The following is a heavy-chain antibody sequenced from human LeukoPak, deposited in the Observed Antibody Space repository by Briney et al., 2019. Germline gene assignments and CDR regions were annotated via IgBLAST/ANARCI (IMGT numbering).Heavy chain of an antibody. J-gene: IGHJ5*02. CDR2: MSYDGSNK. Sequence: GRSLRLSCAASGFTFSSYGMHWVRQAPGKGLEWVAVMSYDGSNKYYADSVKGRFTISRDNSKNTLYLQMNSLRAEDTAVYYCAKLPDPWGQGTLVTVSS. V-gene: IGHV3-30*18. CDR1: GFTFSSYG. CDR3: AKLPDP.